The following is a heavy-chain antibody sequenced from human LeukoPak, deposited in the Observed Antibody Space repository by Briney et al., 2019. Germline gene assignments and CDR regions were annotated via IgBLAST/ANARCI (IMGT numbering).Heavy chain of an antibody. V-gene: IGHV1-24*01. CDR3: ATGGSVGGGAAFDI. CDR1: GYTLTELS. CDR2: FDPEDGET. J-gene: IGHJ3*02. D-gene: IGHD2-15*01. Sequence: ASVKVSCKVSGYTLTELSMHWVRQAPGKGLEWMGGFDPEDGETIYAQKFQGRVTMTEDTSTDTAYMELSSLRSEDTAVYYCATGGSVGGGAAFDIRGQGTMVTVSS.